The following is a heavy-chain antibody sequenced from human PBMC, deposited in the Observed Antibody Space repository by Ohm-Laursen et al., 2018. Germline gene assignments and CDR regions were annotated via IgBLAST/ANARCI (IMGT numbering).Heavy chain of an antibody. V-gene: IGHV3-30*18. Sequence: SLRLSCAASGFSFSSYGMHWVRQAPGKGLEWVAVISYDGNNKYYADSVKGRFTISRDNSKNTLYLQMSSLRAEDTAVYYCAKRYQMLYILDAFDIWGQGTMVTVSS. D-gene: IGHD2-2*02. CDR1: GFSFSSYG. CDR3: AKRYQMLYILDAFDI. J-gene: IGHJ3*02. CDR2: ISYDGNNK.